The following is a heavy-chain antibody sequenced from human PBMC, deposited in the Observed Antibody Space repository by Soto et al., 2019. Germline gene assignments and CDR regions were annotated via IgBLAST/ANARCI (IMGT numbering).Heavy chain of an antibody. CDR2: IIPIFGTA. J-gene: IGHJ4*02. CDR3: ARVVRRIATPLHFDY. CDR1: GGTFSSYA. D-gene: IGHD3-10*01. V-gene: IGHV1-69*01. Sequence: QVQLVQSGAEVKKPGSSVKVSCKASGGTFSSYAISWVQQAPGQGLEWMGGIIPIFGTANYAQKFQGRVTITADESTSTAYMELSSLRSEDTAVYYCARVVRRIATPLHFDYWGQGTLVTVSS.